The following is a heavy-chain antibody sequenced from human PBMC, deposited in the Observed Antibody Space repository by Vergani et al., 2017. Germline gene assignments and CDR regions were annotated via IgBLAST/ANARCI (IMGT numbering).Heavy chain of an antibody. V-gene: IGHV4-59*08. CDR3: ARLVWFGELGGIDP. Sequence: QVQLQESGPGLVKPSETLSLTCTVSGGSISSYYWSWIRQPPGKGLEWIGYIYYSGSTNYNPSLKSRVTISVDTSKNQFSLKLSSVTAADTAVYYCARLVWFGELGGIDPWGQGTLVTVSS. D-gene: IGHD3-10*01. J-gene: IGHJ5*02. CDR2: IYYSGST. CDR1: GGSISSYY.